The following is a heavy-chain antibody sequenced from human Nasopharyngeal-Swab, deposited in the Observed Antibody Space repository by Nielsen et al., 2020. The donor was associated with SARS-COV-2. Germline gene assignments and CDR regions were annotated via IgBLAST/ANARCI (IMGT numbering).Heavy chain of an antibody. V-gene: IGHV4-39*07. D-gene: IGHD2-2*01. CDR2: IYYSGST. J-gene: IGHJ4*02. CDR3: ARGHCSSTSCYPRPFDY. Sequence: WIRQPPGKGLEWIGCIYYSGSTYYNPSLKSRVTISVDTSKNQFSLKLSSVTAADTAVYYCARGHCSSTSCYPRPFDYWGQGTLVTVSS.